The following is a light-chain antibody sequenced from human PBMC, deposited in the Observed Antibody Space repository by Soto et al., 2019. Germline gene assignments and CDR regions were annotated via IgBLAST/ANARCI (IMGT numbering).Light chain of an antibody. CDR3: SSYTTNSTLV. CDR1: SSDVGRYNY. J-gene: IGLJ2*01. Sequence: QSALTQPASVSGSPRQSITISCTGTSSDVGRYNYVSWYQQHPGKAPKLMIYEVSNRPSGVSDRFSGSKSGNTASLTISGLQAEDEADYYCSSYTTNSTLVFGGGTKLTVL. V-gene: IGLV2-14*01. CDR2: EVS.